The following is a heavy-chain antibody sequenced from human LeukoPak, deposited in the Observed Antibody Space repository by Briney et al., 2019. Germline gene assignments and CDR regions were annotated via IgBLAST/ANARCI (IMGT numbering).Heavy chain of an antibody. Sequence: GGSLRLSCAASGFTFSSYTTHWVRQAPGKGLEWVAVISYDGSNKYYADSVKGRFTISRDNSKNTLYLQMNSLRAEDTAVYYCAKESPSYYDSSGYWFDDAFDIWGQGTMVTVSS. CDR1: GFTFSSYT. CDR2: ISYDGSNK. V-gene: IGHV3-30*04. CDR3: AKESPSYYDSSGYWFDDAFDI. J-gene: IGHJ3*02. D-gene: IGHD3-22*01.